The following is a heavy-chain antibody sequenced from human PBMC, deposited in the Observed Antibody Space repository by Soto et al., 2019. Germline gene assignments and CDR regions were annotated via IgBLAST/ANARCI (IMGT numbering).Heavy chain of an antibody. D-gene: IGHD1-26*01. CDR3: AGERVGREFFCS. J-gene: IGHJ1*01. Sequence: SETLSLTCNVSGFAISRSHCCSWVRQTPAKGLGWIGSIYAYMSSYHSPSLETRVTLGIDTSKNQFTLKLASVTDAESALYDGAGERVGREFFCSWGQGSQVTVSS. CDR1: GFAISRSHC. CDR2: IYAYMSS. V-gene: IGHV4-38-2*02.